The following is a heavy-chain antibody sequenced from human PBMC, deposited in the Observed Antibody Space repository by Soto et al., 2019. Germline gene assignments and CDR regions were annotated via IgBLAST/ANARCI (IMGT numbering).Heavy chain of an antibody. D-gene: IGHD5-18*01. CDR1: GGSISSGDYY. J-gene: IGHJ5*02. Sequence: QVQLQESGPGLVKPSQTLSLTCTVSGGSISSGDYYWSWIRQPPGKGLEWIGYIYYSGSTYYNPSLKSRVTISVDTSKNQFSLKLSSVTVADTAVYSCARGGYSYGYGWWFDPWGQGTLVTVSS. CDR3: ARGGYSYGYGWWFDP. CDR2: IYYSGST. V-gene: IGHV4-30-4*01.